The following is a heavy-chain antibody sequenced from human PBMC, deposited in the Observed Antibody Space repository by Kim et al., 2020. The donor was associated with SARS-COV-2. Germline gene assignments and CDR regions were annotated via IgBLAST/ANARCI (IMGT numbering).Heavy chain of an antibody. V-gene: IGHV3-30-3*01. Sequence: GGSLRLSCAASGFTFSSYAMHWVRQAPGKGLEWVAVISYDGSNKYYADSVKGRFTISRDNSKNTLYLQMNSLRAEDTAVYYCARDFGVGATLGGPWGAFDIWGQGTMVTVSS. D-gene: IGHD1-26*01. CDR3: ARDFGVGATLGGPWGAFDI. CDR2: ISYDGSNK. J-gene: IGHJ3*02. CDR1: GFTFSSYA.